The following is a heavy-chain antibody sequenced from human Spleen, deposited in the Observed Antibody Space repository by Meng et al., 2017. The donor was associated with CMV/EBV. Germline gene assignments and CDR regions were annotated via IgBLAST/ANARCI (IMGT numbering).Heavy chain of an antibody. J-gene: IGHJ4*02. Sequence: SCGASGFTFSVFAMFWGRRAPGRGLEWVAGISYDGGNKDYADSVKGRFAISRDNSKNTLYLQMNSLRPDDTAVYYCARAMTTVASGDSWGQGTLVTVSS. V-gene: IGHV3-30*09. D-gene: IGHD4-23*01. CDR1: GFTFSVFA. CDR2: ISYDGGNK. CDR3: ARAMTTVASGDS.